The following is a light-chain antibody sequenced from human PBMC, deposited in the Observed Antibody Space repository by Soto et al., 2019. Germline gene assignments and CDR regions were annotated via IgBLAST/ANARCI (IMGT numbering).Light chain of an antibody. Sequence: QSVLTQPASVSGSPGQSITISCTGTSGDIGSYNRVSWYQQHPGKAPKLIIYEVTDRPSGVSNRFSGSKSGNTASLTISGLQAEDEAEYYCISYTNITTRACVFGTGTKVTVL. V-gene: IGLV2-14*01. J-gene: IGLJ1*01. CDR2: EVT. CDR3: ISYTNITTRACV. CDR1: SGDIGSYNR.